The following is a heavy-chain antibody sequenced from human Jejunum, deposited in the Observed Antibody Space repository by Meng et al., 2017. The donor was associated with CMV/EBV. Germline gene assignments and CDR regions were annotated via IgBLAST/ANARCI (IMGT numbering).Heavy chain of an antibody. D-gene: IGHD3-16*01. CDR3: AKAVRWGEAES. CDR2: IPGGGGGT. J-gene: IGHJ4*02. CDR1: GVSVITRN. V-gene: IGHV3-23*01. Sequence: AGSGVSVITRNMTWVRQAPGKGLEWVSSIPGGGGGTYYADSVKGRFTVSRDNSKNTVYLQMSNLRAEDTAVYYCAKAVRWGEAESWGQGALVTVSS.